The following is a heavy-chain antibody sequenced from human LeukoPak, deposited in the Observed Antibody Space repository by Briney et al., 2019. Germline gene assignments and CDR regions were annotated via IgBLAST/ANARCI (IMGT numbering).Heavy chain of an antibody. D-gene: IGHD3-10*01. J-gene: IGHJ4*02. CDR3: ARALLWFGEPSHIDY. CDR1: GYTFTSYG. Sequence: ASVTVSCKASGYTFTSYGISWVRQAPGQGLEGMGWITAYNDNTNYAQKLEGRVTINTDTSTTTAYMELRSLRSDDTAVYYCARALLWFGEPSHIDYWGQGTLVTASS. V-gene: IGHV1-18*01. CDR2: ITAYNDNT.